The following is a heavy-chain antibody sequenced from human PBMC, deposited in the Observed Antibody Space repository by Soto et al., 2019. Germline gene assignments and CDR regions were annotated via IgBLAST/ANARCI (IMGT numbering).Heavy chain of an antibody. J-gene: IGHJ4*02. CDR3: ARIPYSSASFDY. V-gene: IGHV4-59*02. D-gene: IGHD6-19*01. Sequence: SETLSLTCSVSGFSVSSTYWGWVRQSPGKGLEWIGYVYNSGSTIYGPSLKSRITISMDPSKNQFSLRLRSVTAADTAVYYCARIPYSSASFDYWGQGNLVTVSS. CDR1: GFSVSSTY. CDR2: VYNSGST.